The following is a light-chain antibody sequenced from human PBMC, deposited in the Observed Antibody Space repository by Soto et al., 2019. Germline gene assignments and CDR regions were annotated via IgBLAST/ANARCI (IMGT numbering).Light chain of an antibody. CDR3: QQYGTPPLT. CDR1: QSVSNNNY. V-gene: IGKV3-20*01. J-gene: IGKJ4*01. CDR2: GAS. Sequence: EIGLTQSPGTLSLSPGERATLSCRASQSVSNNNYLAWFQQKPGQAPRLLIYGASTRATGIPDRFIGSGSGTDFTLTISRLEPEDFAVYYCQQYGTPPLTFGGGTKVDIK.